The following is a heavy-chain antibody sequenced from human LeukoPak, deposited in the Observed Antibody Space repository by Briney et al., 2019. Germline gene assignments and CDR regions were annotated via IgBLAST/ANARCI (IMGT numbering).Heavy chain of an antibody. CDR2: INYGGSS. V-gene: IGHV4-59*08. Sequence: SETLSLTCIVSGDSISSDYWSWIRQSPGKGPEWIGYINYGGSSEYNPSLKSRVTISVDRSKNQVSLKMRSVTAADTAVYYCARLDCISDTCYNYWALGALVTVSS. D-gene: IGHD2-21*01. CDR1: GDSISSDY. J-gene: IGHJ4*02. CDR3: ARLDCISDTCYNY.